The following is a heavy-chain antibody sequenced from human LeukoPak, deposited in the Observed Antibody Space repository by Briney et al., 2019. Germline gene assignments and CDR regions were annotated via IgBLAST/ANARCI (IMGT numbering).Heavy chain of an antibody. Sequence: SETLSLTCTVSGGSISSSSYYWGWIRQPPGKGLEWIGCIYYSGSTYYNPSLKSRVTISVDTSKNQFSLKLSSVTAADTAVYYCARPNYDGYFDYWGQGTLVTVSS. CDR1: GGSISSSSYY. D-gene: IGHD4-23*01. J-gene: IGHJ4*02. CDR2: IYYSGST. V-gene: IGHV4-39*01. CDR3: ARPNYDGYFDY.